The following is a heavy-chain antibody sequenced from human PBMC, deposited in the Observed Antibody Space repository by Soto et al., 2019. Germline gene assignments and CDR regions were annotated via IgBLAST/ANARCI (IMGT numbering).Heavy chain of an antibody. Sequence: QVQLVESGGGVVQPGRSLRLSCAASGFTFSSYGMHWVRQAPGKGLEWVAVISYDGSNKYYADSVKGRFTISRDNSKNTLYLQMNSPRAEDTAVYYCAKDSIVVVPAAMGGGQYFDYWGQGTLVTVSS. J-gene: IGHJ4*02. CDR2: ISYDGSNK. CDR3: AKDSIVVVPAAMGGGQYFDY. V-gene: IGHV3-30*18. D-gene: IGHD2-2*01. CDR1: GFTFSSYG.